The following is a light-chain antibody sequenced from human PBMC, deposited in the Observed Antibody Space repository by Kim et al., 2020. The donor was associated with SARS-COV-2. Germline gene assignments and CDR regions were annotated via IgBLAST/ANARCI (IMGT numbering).Light chain of an antibody. CDR1: QSVSSY. CDR3: QHRGNWPPT. J-gene: IGKJ4*01. Sequence: EIVLTQSPGTPSLSPGERATLSCRASQSVSSYLAWYQQKPGQAPRLLIYDASNRATGVPARFSGSGSGTDFTLTINSLEPEDFALYYCQHRGNWPPTFGGGTKVDIK. V-gene: IGKV3-11*01. CDR2: DAS.